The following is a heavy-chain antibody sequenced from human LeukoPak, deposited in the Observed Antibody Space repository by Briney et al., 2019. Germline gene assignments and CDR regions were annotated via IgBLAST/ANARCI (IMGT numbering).Heavy chain of an antibody. CDR1: GFTFSSYS. D-gene: IGHD3-10*01. V-gene: IGHV3-7*01. CDR3: ARVLGEDYFDY. J-gene: IGHJ4*02. Sequence: GGSLRLSCAASGFTFSSYSMNWVRQAPGKGLEWVANIKEDGSEKYYVDSMKGRFTISRDNAKNSLYLQMHSLRAEDTAVYYCARVLGEDYFDYWGQGTLVTVSS. CDR2: IKEDGSEK.